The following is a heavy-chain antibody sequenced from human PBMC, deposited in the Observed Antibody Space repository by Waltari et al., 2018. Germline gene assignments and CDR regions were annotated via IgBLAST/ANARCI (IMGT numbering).Heavy chain of an antibody. D-gene: IGHD3-10*01. CDR3: AREGNQRGAFDI. CDR1: GGSISSSSYY. J-gene: IGHJ3*02. V-gene: IGHV4-39*07. CDR2: IYYSGST. Sequence: QLQLQESGPGLVKPSETLSLTCTVSGGSISSSSYYWGLTRQPPGKGLEWIGSIYYSGSTYYNPSLKSRVTISVDTSKNQFSLKLSSVTAADTAVYYCAREGNQRGAFDIWGQGTMVTVSS.